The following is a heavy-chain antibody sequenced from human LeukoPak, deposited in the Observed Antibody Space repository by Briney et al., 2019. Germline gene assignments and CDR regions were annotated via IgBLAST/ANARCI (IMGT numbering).Heavy chain of an antibody. V-gene: IGHV1-46*01. Sequence: ASVKVSCKASGYTFTSYYMHWVRQAPGQGLEWMGIINPSGGSTSYAQKFQGRVTMTRDTSTSTVYMELSSLRSEDTAVYYCARDGDEDIVVVVAATYYCDSSGFDYWGQGTLVTVSS. CDR3: ARDGDEDIVVVVAATYYCDSSGFDY. CDR1: GYTFTSYY. CDR2: INPSGGST. D-gene: IGHD2-15*01. J-gene: IGHJ4*02.